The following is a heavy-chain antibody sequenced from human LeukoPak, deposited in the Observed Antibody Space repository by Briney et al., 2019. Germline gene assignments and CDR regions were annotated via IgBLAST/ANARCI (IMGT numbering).Heavy chain of an antibody. CDR1: GFTFSSYG. CDR2: IWYDGSNK. J-gene: IGHJ6*04. V-gene: IGHV3-33*01. D-gene: IGHD2-2*01. Sequence: PGRSLRISCAASGFTFSSYGMHWVRQAPGKGLEWVAVIWYDGSNKYYADSVKGRFTISRDNSKNTLYLQMNSLRAEDTAVYYCARDVVVVPAAHYGMDVWGKGTTVTVSS. CDR3: ARDVVVVPAAHYGMDV.